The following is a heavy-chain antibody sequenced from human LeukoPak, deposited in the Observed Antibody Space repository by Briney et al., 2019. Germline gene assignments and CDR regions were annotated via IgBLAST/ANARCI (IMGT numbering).Heavy chain of an antibody. V-gene: IGHV4-59*06. CDR2: IYYSGST. Sequence: SETLSLTCAVYGGSFSGYYWSWIRQPPGKGLEWIGYIYYSGSTYYNPSLKSRVTISVDTSKNQFSLKLSSVTAADTAVYYCASEKGSWGQGTLVTVSS. CDR3: ASEKGS. D-gene: IGHD5-24*01. CDR1: GGSFSGYY. J-gene: IGHJ5*02.